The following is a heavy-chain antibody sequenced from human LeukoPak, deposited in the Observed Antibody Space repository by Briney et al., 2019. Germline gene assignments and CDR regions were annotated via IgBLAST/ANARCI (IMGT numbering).Heavy chain of an antibody. J-gene: IGHJ6*03. CDR1: GFTFTRHY. D-gene: IGHD5-12*01. V-gene: IGHV3-7*01. CDR2: IHPNEKKT. Sequence: SGGSLRLSCTASGFTFTRHYMRWVRQAPGKGLEGVAKIHPNEKKTYYVDSMKGRFTISRDNAKNSMYLQMNSLRADDTAVYYCARDHTGYEYGSFTYHYQYMDVWGKGTTVAVS. CDR3: ARDHTGYEYGSFTYHYQYMDV.